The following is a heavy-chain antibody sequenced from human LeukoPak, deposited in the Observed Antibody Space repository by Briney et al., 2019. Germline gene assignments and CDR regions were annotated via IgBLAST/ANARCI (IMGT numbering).Heavy chain of an antibody. CDR1: RFTVSSNY. CDR3: ARDRWFGADY. J-gene: IGHJ4*02. V-gene: IGHV3-66*01. CDR2: IYSGGST. Sequence: PGGSLRLSCAASRFTVSSNYMSWVRQAPGKGLEWVSVIYSGGSTYYADSVKGRFTISRDNSKNTLYLQMNSLRAEDTAVYYCARDRWFGADYWGQGTLVTVSS. D-gene: IGHD3-10*01.